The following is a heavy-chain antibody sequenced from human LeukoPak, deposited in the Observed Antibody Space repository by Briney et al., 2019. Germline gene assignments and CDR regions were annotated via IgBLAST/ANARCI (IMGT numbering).Heavy chain of an antibody. CDR3: ARHSDVIGAI. Sequence: PGESLKISCKASGYTFTHQWIGWARQMSGSGLEWMGIIYPRDPDTIYSPSFQGHVTISADTSINTAYLEWSSLEASDTAIYYCARHSDVIGAIWGQGTLVTVSS. J-gene: IGHJ4*02. V-gene: IGHV5-51*01. D-gene: IGHD3-10*01. CDR2: IYPRDPDT. CDR1: GYTFTHQW.